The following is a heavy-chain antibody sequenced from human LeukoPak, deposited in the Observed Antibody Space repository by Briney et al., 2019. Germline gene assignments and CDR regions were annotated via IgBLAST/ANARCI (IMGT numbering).Heavy chain of an antibody. D-gene: IGHD3-3*01. J-gene: IGHJ3*02. Sequence: ASVKVSCKASGGTFSSYAISWVRQAPGQGLEWMGGIIPIFGTANYAQKFQGRVTITADESTSTAYMELSSLRSEDTAVYYCATAWVGRVVIPDDAFDIWGQGTMVTVSS. V-gene: IGHV1-69*13. CDR3: ATAWVGRVVIPDDAFDI. CDR2: IIPIFGTA. CDR1: GGTFSSYA.